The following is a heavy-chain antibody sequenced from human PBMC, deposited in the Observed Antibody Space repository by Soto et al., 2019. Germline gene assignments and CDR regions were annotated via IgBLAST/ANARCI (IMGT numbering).Heavy chain of an antibody. CDR3: AKGGLAVADQFDY. J-gene: IGHJ4*02. D-gene: IGHD6-19*01. V-gene: IGHV3-23*01. CDR1: GFTFNSYA. Sequence: GGSLRLSCAASGFTFNSYAMSWVRLAPGKGLEWLLGISGSGGSTYYADSVKGRFTISRDNSKNTLYLQMNSLRAEDTAVYYCAKGGLAVADQFDYWGQGTLVTISS. CDR2: ISGSGGST.